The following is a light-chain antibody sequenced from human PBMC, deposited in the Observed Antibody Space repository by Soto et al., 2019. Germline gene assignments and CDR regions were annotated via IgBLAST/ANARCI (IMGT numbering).Light chain of an antibody. CDR2: AAS. Sequence: ELLMTQSPATLYVSPGERATLFCRASQSLSSNLAWYQHKPGQAPRLLIYAASTRDTGIPARFSGSGSGTEFTLTISSLQSEDFAIYYCHQYDRWPTETFCQGTKLEI. V-gene: IGKV3-15*01. J-gene: IGKJ2*01. CDR1: QSLSSN. CDR3: HQYDRWPTET.